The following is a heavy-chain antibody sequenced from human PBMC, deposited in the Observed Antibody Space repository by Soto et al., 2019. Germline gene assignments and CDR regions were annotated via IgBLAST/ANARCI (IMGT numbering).Heavy chain of an antibody. Sequence: GGSLSLSCAASGFTFSSYAMHWVRQAPGKGLEWVAVISYDGSNKYYADSVKGRFTISRDNSKNTLYLQMNSLRAEDTAVYYCARDPYGDYVADFDYWGQGTLVTVSS. V-gene: IGHV3-30-3*01. D-gene: IGHD4-17*01. CDR2: ISYDGSNK. CDR3: ARDPYGDYVADFDY. CDR1: GFTFSSYA. J-gene: IGHJ4*02.